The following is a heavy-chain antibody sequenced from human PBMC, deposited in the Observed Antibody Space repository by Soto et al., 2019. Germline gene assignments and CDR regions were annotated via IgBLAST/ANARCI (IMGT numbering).Heavy chain of an antibody. CDR2: IWYDGSSK. J-gene: IGHJ6*02. V-gene: IGHV3-33*01. CDR1: GFTFNSYG. D-gene: IGHD6-25*01. CDR3: ARDQFGYRNYYYYGMDV. Sequence: GGSLRLSCAASGFTFNSYGMHWVRQAPGKGLEWVAVIWYDGSSKYYGDSVKGRFTISRDNSKNTLYLQMNSLRAEDTAVYYCARDQFGYRNYYYYGMDVWGQGTTVTVSS.